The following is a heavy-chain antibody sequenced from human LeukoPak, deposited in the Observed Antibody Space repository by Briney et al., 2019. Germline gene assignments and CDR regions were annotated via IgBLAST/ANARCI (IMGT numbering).Heavy chain of an antibody. CDR3: AKDDRGNEAPFDY. J-gene: IGHJ4*02. V-gene: IGHV3-30*18. CDR2: ISYDGTNK. CDR1: GFTFSNYD. Sequence: PGRSLRLSCAASGFTFSNYDMHWVRQAPGKGLEWVAVISYDGTNKYYADSVKGRFTISRDNSKNTLHLRMNSLRAEDTAVYYCAKDDRGNEAPFDYWGQGTLVTVSS.